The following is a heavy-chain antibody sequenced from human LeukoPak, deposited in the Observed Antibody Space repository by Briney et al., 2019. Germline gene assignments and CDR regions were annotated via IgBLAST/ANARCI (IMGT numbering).Heavy chain of an antibody. V-gene: IGHV3-74*01. Sequence: GGSLRLSCAASGFTFSSYWMHWVRQAPGKGLVWVSRINTDGSSTSYADSVKGRFTISRDNAKNTLYLQMNSLRAEDTAVYYCARVVGAVAGRHYWGQGTLVTVSS. CDR1: GFTFSSYW. CDR3: ARVVGAVAGRHY. CDR2: INTDGSST. J-gene: IGHJ4*02. D-gene: IGHD6-19*01.